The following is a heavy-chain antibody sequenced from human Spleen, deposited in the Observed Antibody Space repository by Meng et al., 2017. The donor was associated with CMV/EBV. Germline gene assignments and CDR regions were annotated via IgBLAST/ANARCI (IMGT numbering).Heavy chain of an antibody. CDR3: ARERRTSSGTYTGGRHYYYYHGMDV. V-gene: IGHV4-59*11. J-gene: IGHJ6*02. CDR1: GGSFSTHY. CDR2: IYYSGST. Sequence: SETLSLTCTISGGSFSTHYWSWIRQSPGKGLEWIGYIYYSGSTNYNPSLESRVTMSVDTSKNQIFLKVSSVTAADTAVYFCARERRTSSGTYTGGRHYYYYHGMDVWGQGTTVTVSS. D-gene: IGHD1-26*01.